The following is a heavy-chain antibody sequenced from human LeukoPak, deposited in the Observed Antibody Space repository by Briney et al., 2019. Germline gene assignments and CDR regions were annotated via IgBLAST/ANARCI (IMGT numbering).Heavy chain of an antibody. J-gene: IGHJ4*02. CDR3: VRESFSRGDFN. CDR1: GFTFSSYA. V-gene: IGHV3-7*01. D-gene: IGHD7-27*01. Sequence: QAGGSLRLSCAASGFTFSSYAMTWVRQAPGKGLQWVATIRYDGNEIFYLDSVRGRFTVSRDNAMNSLYLQMNGLTAEDTAVYYCVRESFSRGDFNWGQGTLVTVSS. CDR2: IRYDGNEI.